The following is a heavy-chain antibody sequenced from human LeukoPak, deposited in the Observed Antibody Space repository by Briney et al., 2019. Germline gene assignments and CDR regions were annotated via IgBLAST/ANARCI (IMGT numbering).Heavy chain of an antibody. CDR2: ISAYNGNT. J-gene: IGHJ4*02. V-gene: IGHV1-18*01. CDR1: GYTFTSYG. CDR3: ARDSPTYSSSSPSDY. D-gene: IGHD6-6*01. Sequence: ASVKVSCKASGYTFTSYGISWVRQAPGRGLEWMGWISAYNGNTNYAQKLQGRVTMTTDTSTNTAYMELRSLRSDDTAVYYCARDSPTYSSSSPSDYWGQGTLVTVSS.